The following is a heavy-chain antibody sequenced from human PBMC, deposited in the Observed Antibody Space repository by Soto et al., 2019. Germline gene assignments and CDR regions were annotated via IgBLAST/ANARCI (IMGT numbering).Heavy chain of an antibody. J-gene: IGHJ4*02. D-gene: IGHD4-4*01. V-gene: IGHV3-33*01. CDR1: GFTFSSYG. CDR3: AREIGYSNYVPKYFDY. CDR2: IWYDGSNK. Sequence: GGSLRLSCAASGFTFSSYGMHWVRQAPGKGLEWVAVIWYDGSNKYYADSVKGRFTISRDNSKNTLYLQMNSLRAEDTAVYYCAREIGYSNYVPKYFDYWGQGTLVTVSS.